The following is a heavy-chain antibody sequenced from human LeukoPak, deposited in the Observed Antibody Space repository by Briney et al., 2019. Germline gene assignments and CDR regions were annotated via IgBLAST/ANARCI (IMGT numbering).Heavy chain of an antibody. CDR1: GVTFSNYS. J-gene: IGHJ4*02. CDR2: ISTRNTYI. V-gene: IGHV3-21*04. D-gene: IGHD3-3*01. Sequence: GGSLTLSCAASGVTFSNYSMHWVRQAPGKGLEWVSSISTRNTYIYYADAVKGRFTITRDNSKNTLYLQMNSLRAEDTAVYYCAKGAYYADWGQGTLVTVSS. CDR3: AKGAYYAD.